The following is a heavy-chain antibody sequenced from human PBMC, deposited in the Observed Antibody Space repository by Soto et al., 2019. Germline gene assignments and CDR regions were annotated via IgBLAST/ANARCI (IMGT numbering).Heavy chain of an antibody. CDR3: AGIVTYDTPDSFDI. Sequence: QVQLQQWGAGLLKPSETLSLTCAVYGGSFSGYYWSWIRQPPGKGLEWIGEINHSGSTNYNPSLKERIPIIVDTVKKQVSPKLSFWTAAGTGVYYWAGIVTYDTPDSFDIWGQGTMVTVSS. J-gene: IGHJ3*02. D-gene: IGHD3-22*01. CDR2: INHSGST. CDR1: GGSFSGYY. V-gene: IGHV4-34*03.